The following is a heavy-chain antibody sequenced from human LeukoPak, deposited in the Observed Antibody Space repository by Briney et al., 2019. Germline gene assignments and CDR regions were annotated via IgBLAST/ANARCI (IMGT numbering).Heavy chain of an antibody. J-gene: IGHJ4*02. CDR1: GGSFSSYY. D-gene: IGHD5-18*01. V-gene: IGHV4-59*01. CDR2: IYYSGST. CDR3: ARALRGGNSYGYLDS. Sequence: SETLSLTCAVYGGSFSSYYWSWIRQPPGKGLEWIGYIYYSGSTNYNPSLKSRVTISVDMSKNQFSLKLRSVTAADTAVYYCARALRGGNSYGYLDSWGQGSLVTVSS.